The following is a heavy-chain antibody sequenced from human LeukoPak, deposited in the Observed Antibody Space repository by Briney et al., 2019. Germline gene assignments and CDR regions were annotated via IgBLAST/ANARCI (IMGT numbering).Heavy chain of an antibody. CDR2: IRYDRSDK. CDR3: AKEAITMVRGVPLYFDY. CDR1: GFIFSSYG. J-gene: IGHJ4*02. D-gene: IGHD3-10*01. Sequence: GGSLRLSCAASGFIFSSYGMHWVRQAPGKGLEWVAFIRYDRSDKYYADSVKGRFTISRDNSKNTLYLQMNSLRPEDTAVYYCAKEAITMVRGVPLYFDYWGQGTLVTVSS. V-gene: IGHV3-30*02.